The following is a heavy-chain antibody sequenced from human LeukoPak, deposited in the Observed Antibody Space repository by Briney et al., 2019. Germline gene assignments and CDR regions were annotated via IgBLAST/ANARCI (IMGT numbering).Heavy chain of an antibody. CDR1: GFTFSSYS. J-gene: IGHJ4*02. Sequence: TGGSLRLSCAASGFTFSSYSMHWVRQAPGKGLEWVAVISYDGSNKYYADSVKGRLTISRDNSKKTLYLQMHSMRAEETAVYYCGRDPGHYGSGSYYKVIWYYFDSWGQGKLVTVSS. CDR2: ISYDGSNK. V-gene: IGHV3-30*04. CDR3: GRDPGHYGSGSYYKVIWYYFDS. D-gene: IGHD3-10*01.